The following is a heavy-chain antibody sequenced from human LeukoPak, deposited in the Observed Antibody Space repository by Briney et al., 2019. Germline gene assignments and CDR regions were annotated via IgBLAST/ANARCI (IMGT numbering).Heavy chain of an antibody. CDR2: IFYSGST. CDR3: ARAPIAVAGTWFDP. Sequence: PSETLSLTCTVSSGSISTSNYYWGWVRQPPGKALEWIGNIFYSGSTYYSPSLKSRVTISLDTSRNQFSLKLNSVTAADTAVYYCARAPIAVAGTWFDPWGQGTLVTVSS. CDR1: SGSISTSNYY. D-gene: IGHD6-19*01. J-gene: IGHJ5*02. V-gene: IGHV4-39*07.